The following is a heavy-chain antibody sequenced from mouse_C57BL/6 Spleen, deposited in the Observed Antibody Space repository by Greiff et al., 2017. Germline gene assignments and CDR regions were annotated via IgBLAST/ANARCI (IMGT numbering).Heavy chain of an antibody. J-gene: IGHJ3*01. V-gene: IGHV1-18*01. CDR2: INPNNGGT. D-gene: IGHD1-1*01. CDR1: GYTFTDYN. CDR3: ARSEYYGCFAY. Sequence: VEPGASVKIPCKASGYTFTDYNMDWVKQSHGKSLEWIGDINPNNGGTIYNQKFKGTATLTVDKSSSTAYMELRSLTSEDTAVYYGARSEYYGCFAYWGQGTLVTVSA.